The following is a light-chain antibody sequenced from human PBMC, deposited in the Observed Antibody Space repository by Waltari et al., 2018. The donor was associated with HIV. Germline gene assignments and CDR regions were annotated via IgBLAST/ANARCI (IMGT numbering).Light chain of an antibody. CDR1: SSDVGTYNL. V-gene: IGLV2-23*02. Sequence: QSALTQPASVSGSPGPSITISCTGTSSDVGTYNLLSWYQQHPGKAPKIMIYEVSKRPSGVSNRFSGSKSGNTASLTISGLQAEDEADYYCCSYAGSSTPVFGGGTKLTVL. CDR3: CSYAGSSTPV. CDR2: EVS. J-gene: IGLJ2*01.